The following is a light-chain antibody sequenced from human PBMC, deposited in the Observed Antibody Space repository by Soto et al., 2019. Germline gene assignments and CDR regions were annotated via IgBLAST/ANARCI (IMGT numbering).Light chain of an antibody. Sequence: EIVLTQSPGTLSLSPGETATLSCRASQSAAGSLAWYQQKPGQAPRLLIYDISTRAAAIPARFSGSGSGTDFTLTVRSLEPEDFALDYCQQRSNRITFGQGTQLEIK. CDR1: QSAAGS. V-gene: IGKV3-11*01. J-gene: IGKJ5*01. CDR2: DIS. CDR3: QQRSNRIT.